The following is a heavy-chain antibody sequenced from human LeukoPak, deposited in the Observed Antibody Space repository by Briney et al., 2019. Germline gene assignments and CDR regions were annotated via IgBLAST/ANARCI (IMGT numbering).Heavy chain of an antibody. Sequence: PGGSLRLSCAASGFTCSSYEMNWVRQAPGKGLEWVSYISSSGSTIYYADSVKGRFTISRDNAKNSLYLQMNSLRAEDTAVYYCARERGNSYGYDYWGQGTLVTVSS. CDR1: GFTCSSYE. D-gene: IGHD5-18*01. CDR3: ARERGNSYGYDY. J-gene: IGHJ4*02. V-gene: IGHV3-48*03. CDR2: ISSSGSTI.